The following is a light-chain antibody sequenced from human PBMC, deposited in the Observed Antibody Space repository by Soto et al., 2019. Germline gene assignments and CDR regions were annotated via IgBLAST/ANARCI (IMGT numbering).Light chain of an antibody. CDR3: SSYAGSNNYV. Sequence: QSVLTQPPSASGSPGQSVTISCTGTSIEVGGYNDVSWYQQHPGKAPELMIYEVSKRPSGGPHRFSGSKSANPASPTVSGLQAEYEDDDYCSSYAGSNNYVFGAGTKVTVL. V-gene: IGLV2-8*01. CDR1: SIEVGGYND. CDR2: EVS. J-gene: IGLJ1*01.